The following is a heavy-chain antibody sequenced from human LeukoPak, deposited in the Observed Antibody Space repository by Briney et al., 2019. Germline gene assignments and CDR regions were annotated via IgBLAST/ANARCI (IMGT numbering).Heavy chain of an antibody. V-gene: IGHV1-3*01. D-gene: IGHD6-19*01. CDR3: AREGQQWLVAELDY. J-gene: IGHJ4*02. CDR2: INAGNGNT. Sequence: GASVKVSCKASGYTFTSYAMHWVRQAPGQRLEWMGWINAGNGNTKYSQKFQGRVTITRDTSASTAYMELSSLRSEDTAVYYCAREGQQWLVAELDYRGQGTLVTVSS. CDR1: GYTFTSYA.